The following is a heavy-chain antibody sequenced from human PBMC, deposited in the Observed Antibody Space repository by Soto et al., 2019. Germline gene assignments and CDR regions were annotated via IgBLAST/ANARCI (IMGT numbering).Heavy chain of an antibody. D-gene: IGHD2-2*01. J-gene: IGHJ5*02. CDR3: AREPYCSSTSCRLNWFDP. CDR2: INHSGST. Sequence: QVQLQQWGAGLLKPSETLSLTCAVYGGSFSGYYWSWIRQPPGKGLEWIGEINHSGSTNYNPSLKSRGTISGDTSKNQFSLKLSSVTAADTAVYYCAREPYCSSTSCRLNWFDPWGQGTLVTVSS. V-gene: IGHV4-34*01. CDR1: GGSFSGYY.